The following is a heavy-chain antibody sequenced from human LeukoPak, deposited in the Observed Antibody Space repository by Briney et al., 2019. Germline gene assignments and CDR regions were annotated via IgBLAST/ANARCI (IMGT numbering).Heavy chain of an antibody. Sequence: SETLSLTCTVSGGPISSYYWSWIRQPPGKGLEWIGYIYYSGSTNYNPSLKSRVTISVDTSKNQFSLKLSSVTAADTAVYYCARRGTHFDYWGQGTLVTVSS. CDR2: IYYSGST. CDR1: GGPISSYY. J-gene: IGHJ4*02. V-gene: IGHV4-59*01. CDR3: ARRGTHFDY. D-gene: IGHD1-26*01.